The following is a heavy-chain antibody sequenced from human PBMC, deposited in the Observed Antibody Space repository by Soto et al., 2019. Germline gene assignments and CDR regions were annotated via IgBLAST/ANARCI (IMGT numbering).Heavy chain of an antibody. V-gene: IGHV3-21*01. CDR1: GFTFSSYS. Sequence: GGSLRLSCAASGFTFSSYSMNWVRQAPGKGLEWVSSISSSSSYIYYADSVKGRFTISRDNAKNSLYLQMNSLRAEDTAVYYCARDTGVPYPRYFDCIPRSDYYCGMDVWGQGTTVTVSS. CDR3: ARDTGVPYPRYFDCIPRSDYYCGMDV. CDR2: ISSSSSYI. J-gene: IGHJ6*02. D-gene: IGHD3-9*01.